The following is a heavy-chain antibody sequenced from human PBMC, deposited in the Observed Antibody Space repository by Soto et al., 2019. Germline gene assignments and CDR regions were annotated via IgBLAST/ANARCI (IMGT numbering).Heavy chain of an antibody. Sequence: NPSETLSHTCAVAESSNRADHCSMIRQSPGKGLEWIGFIYYGGSTNYNPSLKSRVTISVDTPKNQFSLKLGSVTAADTAVYYCAKNWNWGALVHWGQGTLVTVSS. J-gene: IGHJ4*02. CDR1: ESSNRADH. D-gene: IGHD7-27*01. CDR3: AKNWNWGALVH. V-gene: IGHV4-59*08. CDR2: IYYGGST.